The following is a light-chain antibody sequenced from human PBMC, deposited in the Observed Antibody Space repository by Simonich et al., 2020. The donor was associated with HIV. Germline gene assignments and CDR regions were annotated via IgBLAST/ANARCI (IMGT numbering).Light chain of an antibody. J-gene: IGKJ4*01. CDR1: PSVSSY. CDR3: QQYNNWPLT. V-gene: IGKV3D-15*01. Sequence: EIVLTQSPATLYLSPGERGPLSCRASPSVSSYLAGYQQKPGQAPRLLIYGASTRVTGIPGRFIGSGSGTEFTLTISSMQSEDFAVYYCQQYNNWPLTFGGGTKVEIK. CDR2: GAS.